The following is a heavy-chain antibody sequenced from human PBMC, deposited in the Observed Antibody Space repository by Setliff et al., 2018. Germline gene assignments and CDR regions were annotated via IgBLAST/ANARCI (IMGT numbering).Heavy chain of an antibody. CDR3: ARGGTFRYFDY. CDR1: GGSFSTYY. Sequence: SETLSLTCTVSGGSFSTYYWSWIRQAPGKGLEWIGHVYYSGAANYNPSLKSRVTVSMDTSKNQFSLRLISVTAADTAVYYCARGGTFRYFDYWGQGTPVTVSS. CDR2: VYYSGAA. J-gene: IGHJ4*02. V-gene: IGHV4-59*01. D-gene: IGHD5-12*01.